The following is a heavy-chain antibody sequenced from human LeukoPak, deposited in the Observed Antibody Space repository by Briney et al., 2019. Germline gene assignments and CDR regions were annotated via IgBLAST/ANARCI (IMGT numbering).Heavy chain of an antibody. V-gene: IGHV3-74*01. J-gene: IGHJ4*02. Sequence: PGGSLRLSCAASGFTFRSYWMHWVRQAPGKGLVWVSRINSDGTGTYADSVKGRFTISRDNDNNTLYLQMNSLRADDTAVYYCTRDAGYCHSSGCSKPIDYWGEGTLVTVSS. CDR1: GFTFRSYW. D-gene: IGHD3-22*01. CDR3: TRDAGYCHSSGCSKPIDY. CDR2: INSDGTGT.